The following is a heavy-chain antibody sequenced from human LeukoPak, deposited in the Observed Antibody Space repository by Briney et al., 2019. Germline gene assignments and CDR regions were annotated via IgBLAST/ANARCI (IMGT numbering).Heavy chain of an antibody. D-gene: IGHD7-27*01. Sequence: GGSLRLSCAASGFSFSSYCMSWVRQAPGKGLEWVSAISGSGGSTYYAASVKGRLTLSRDNSTKTLYLQMNSLRAADVAVYDCAKALPPGRSRWGQVPYYYYYMDVWGKGTTVTISS. J-gene: IGHJ6*03. CDR1: GFSFSSYC. CDR3: AKALPPGRSRWGQVPYYYYYMDV. CDR2: ISGSGGST. V-gene: IGHV3-23*01.